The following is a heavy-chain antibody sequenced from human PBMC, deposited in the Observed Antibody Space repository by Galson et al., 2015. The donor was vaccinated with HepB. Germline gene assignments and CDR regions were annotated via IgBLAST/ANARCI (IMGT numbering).Heavy chain of an antibody. J-gene: IGHJ6*02. V-gene: IGHV1-46*03. Sequence: SVKVSCKASGYTFTSYYMHWVRQAPGQGLEWMGIINPSGGSTSYAQKFQGGVTMTRDTSTSTVYMELSSLRSEDTAVYYCARDFSDGSGSYYVYGMDVWGQGTTVTVSS. CDR3: ARDFSDGSGSYYVYGMDV. CDR2: INPSGGST. D-gene: IGHD3-10*01. CDR1: GYTFTSYY.